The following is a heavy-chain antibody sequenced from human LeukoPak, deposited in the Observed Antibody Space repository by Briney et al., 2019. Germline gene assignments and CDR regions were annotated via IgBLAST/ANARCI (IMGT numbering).Heavy chain of an antibody. CDR3: ARDREYYYGSGSYYNHDY. D-gene: IGHD3-10*01. V-gene: IGHV3-23*01. J-gene: IGHJ4*02. CDR2: ISGSGGST. CDR1: GFTFSSYA. Sequence: GGSLRLSCAASGFTFSSYAMSWVRQAPGKGLEWVSAISGSGGSTYYADSVKGRFTISRDNAKNSLYLQMNSLRAEDTAVYYCARDREYYYGSGSYYNHDYWGQGTLVTVSS.